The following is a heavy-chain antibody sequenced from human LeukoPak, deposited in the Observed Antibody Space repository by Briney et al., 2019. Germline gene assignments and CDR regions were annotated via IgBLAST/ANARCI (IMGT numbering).Heavy chain of an antibody. J-gene: IGHJ6*03. CDR3: ARHVHARPRVFKRYYYYMDV. CDR2: IFYSGST. CDR1: SGSISTSNYY. D-gene: IGHD1-1*01. Sequence: NPSETLSLTCTVSSGSISTSNYYWGWVRQPPGKALEWIGNIFYSGSTYYSPSLKSRVTISLDTSRNQFSLKLSSVTAADTAVYYCARHVHARPRVFKRYYYYMDVWGKGTTVTISS. V-gene: IGHV4-39*01.